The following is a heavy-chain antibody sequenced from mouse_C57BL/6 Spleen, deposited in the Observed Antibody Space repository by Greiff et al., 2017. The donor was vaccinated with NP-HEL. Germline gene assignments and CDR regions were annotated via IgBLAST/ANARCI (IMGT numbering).Heavy chain of an antibody. CDR3: ARSDYYGSSYPFDY. CDR1: GYTFTDYY. J-gene: IGHJ2*01. V-gene: IGHV1-76*01. D-gene: IGHD1-1*01. Sequence: VQLQQSGAELVRPGASVKLSCKASGYTFTDYYINWVKQRPGQGLEWIARIYPGSGNTYYNEKFKGKATLTAEKSSSTAYMQLSSLTSEDSAVYFCARSDYYGSSYPFDYWGQGTTLTVSS. CDR2: IYPGSGNT.